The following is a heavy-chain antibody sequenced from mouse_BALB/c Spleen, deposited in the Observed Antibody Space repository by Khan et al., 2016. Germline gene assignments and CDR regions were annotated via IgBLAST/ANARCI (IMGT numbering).Heavy chain of an antibody. CDR3: ARDDYYAMDY. J-gene: IGHJ4*01. Sequence: EVELVESGGGLVQPGGSLKLSCAASGFTFSSYGMSWVRQTPDKRLELVATINSNGGSTYYPDSVTGRFTISRDNAKNTLYLQMSSLKSEDTAMYYCARDDYYAMDYWGQGTSVTVSS. V-gene: IGHV5-6-3*01. CDR1: GFTFSSYG. CDR2: INSNGGST.